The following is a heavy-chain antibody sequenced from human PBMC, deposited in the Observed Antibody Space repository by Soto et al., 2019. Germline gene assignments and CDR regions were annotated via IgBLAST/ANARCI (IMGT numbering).Heavy chain of an antibody. D-gene: IGHD3-22*01. CDR2: ISSSGSSI. V-gene: IGHV3-11*01. Sequence: GSLRLSCAATGFSFSDYYMSWIRQAPGKGLEWVSYISSSGSSIYYEDSVKGRFSISRDIAKNSLHLQMSSLRAEDTAVYYCARVRGDSSGSYYFDYWGQGTLVTVSS. CDR1: GFSFSDYY. J-gene: IGHJ4*02. CDR3: ARVRGDSSGSYYFDY.